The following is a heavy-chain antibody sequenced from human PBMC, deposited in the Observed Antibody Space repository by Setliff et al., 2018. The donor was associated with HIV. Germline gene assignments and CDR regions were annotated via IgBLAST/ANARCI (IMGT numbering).Heavy chain of an antibody. CDR1: GDSVSSRSYY. V-gene: IGHV4-61*03. J-gene: IGHJ4*02. CDR2: IYYSGST. CDR3: AQLGMVDDFDY. D-gene: IGHD1-1*01. Sequence: SETLSLTCTVSGDSVSSRSYYWSWIRQPPGKGLEWIGYIYYSGSTNYNPSLKSRVTISVDTSRNHFSLKLRSVTAADTAVYYCAQLGMVDDFDYWGQGTLVTVSS.